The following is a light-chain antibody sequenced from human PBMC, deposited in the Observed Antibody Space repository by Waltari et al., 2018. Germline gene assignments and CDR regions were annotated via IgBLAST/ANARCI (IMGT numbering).Light chain of an antibody. CDR3: QQYNSYPWT. V-gene: IGKV1-5*03. CDR1: HYISNW. J-gene: IGKJ1*01. Sequence: DTQLTQSPSTLSASVGDGVTITCRASHYISNWLAWYQQKPGKAPKVLIYRPSSLEDGVPSRFSGSRSGTEFTLSISSLQPDDSATYYCQQYNSYPWTFGQWTKVEIK. CDR2: RPS.